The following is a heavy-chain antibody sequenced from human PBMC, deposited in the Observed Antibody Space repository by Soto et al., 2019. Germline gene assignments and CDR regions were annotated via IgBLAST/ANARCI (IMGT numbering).Heavy chain of an antibody. CDR2: INHSGST. J-gene: IGHJ5*02. V-gene: IGHV4-59*12. Sequence: PSETLSLTCTVSGGSISNSYWSWIRQSPGKGLEWIGYINHSGSTNYNPSLKSRVTISVDTSKNQFSLKLSSVTAADTAVYYCARKAVLWFGELFSWFDPWGQGTLVTVSS. CDR3: ARKAVLWFGELFSWFDP. CDR1: GGSISNSY. D-gene: IGHD3-10*01.